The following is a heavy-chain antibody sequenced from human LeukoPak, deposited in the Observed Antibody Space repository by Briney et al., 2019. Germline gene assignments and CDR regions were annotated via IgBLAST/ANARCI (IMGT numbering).Heavy chain of an antibody. Sequence: SQTLSLTCTVSGGSISSDDSSWSWIRQPPGKGLEWIGEIYHSGSTNYNPSLKSRVTISVDKSKNQFSLKLSSVTAADTAVYYCARESLGGGSGRPDYWGQGTLVTVSS. CDR1: GGSISSDDSS. CDR3: ARESLGGGSGRPDY. CDR2: IYHSGST. D-gene: IGHD3-10*01. V-gene: IGHV4-30-2*01. J-gene: IGHJ4*02.